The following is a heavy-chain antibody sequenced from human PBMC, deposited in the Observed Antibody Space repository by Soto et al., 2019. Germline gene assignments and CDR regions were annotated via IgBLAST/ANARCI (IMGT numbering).Heavy chain of an antibody. J-gene: IGHJ4*02. V-gene: IGHV1-69*04. Sequence: SVKVSCKASGGTFSSYTISWVRQAPGQGLEWMGRIIPILGIANYAQKFQGRVTITADKSTSTAYMELSSLRSEDTAVYYCEREPNPSSGWVYFDYWGQGTLVTVS. CDR3: EREPNPSSGWVYFDY. D-gene: IGHD6-19*01. CDR2: IIPILGIA. CDR1: GGTFSSYT.